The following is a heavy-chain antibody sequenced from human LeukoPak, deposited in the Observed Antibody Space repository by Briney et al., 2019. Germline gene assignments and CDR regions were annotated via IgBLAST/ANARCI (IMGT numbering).Heavy chain of an antibody. CDR1: GFTFSSHS. J-gene: IGHJ4*02. V-gene: IGHV3-21*01. CDR2: ISSSGSHI. CDR3: ARGDSGDLYIDY. D-gene: IGHD4-17*01. Sequence: GGSLRLSCAASGFTFSSHSMNWVRQAPGKGLEWISPISSSGSHIFQVDSVKGRFTISRDNARHSLYLQMSSLRAEDTAVYYFARGDSGDLYIDYWGQGALVTVPS.